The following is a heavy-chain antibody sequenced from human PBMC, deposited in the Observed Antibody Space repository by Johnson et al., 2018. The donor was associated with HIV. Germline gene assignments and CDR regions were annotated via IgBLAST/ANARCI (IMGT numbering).Heavy chain of an antibody. V-gene: IGHV3-30*02. D-gene: IGHD3-22*01. CDR1: GFTFSGYG. CDR2: ISYDGSNN. CDR3: ATSGNYDDDAFDI. Sequence: QVQLVESGGGVVQPGGSLRLSCTTSGFTFSGYGMHWVRQSPGRGLEWVAFISYDGSNNYYGDSVKGRFTISRDNAKNTLYLQMNSLRAEDTAVYYCATSGNYDDDAFDIWGQGTMVTVSS. J-gene: IGHJ3*02.